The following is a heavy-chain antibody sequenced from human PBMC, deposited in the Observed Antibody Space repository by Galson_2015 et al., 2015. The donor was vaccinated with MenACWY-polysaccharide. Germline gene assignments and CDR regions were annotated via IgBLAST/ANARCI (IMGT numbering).Heavy chain of an antibody. J-gene: IGHJ4*02. V-gene: IGHV5-51*01. D-gene: IGHD2-15*01. Sequence: QSGAEVTKPGESLQISCQGSGYSFTSYWIGWVRQMPGKGLEWMGIIYPSDSDTRYSPSFQGQVTFSADKSINTAYLQWSSLRASDSAMYYCARHAKYCSGGSCHLDYWGQGTLVTVSS. CDR2: IYPSDSDT. CDR3: ARHAKYCSGGSCHLDY. CDR1: GYSFTSYW.